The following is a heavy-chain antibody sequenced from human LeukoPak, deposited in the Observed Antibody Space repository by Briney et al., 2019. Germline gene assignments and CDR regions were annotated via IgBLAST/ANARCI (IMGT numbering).Heavy chain of an antibody. V-gene: IGHV4-59*08. J-gene: IGHJ4*02. D-gene: IGHD3-9*01. CDR2: IYYSGST. Sequence: SETLSLTCTVSGGSISTYYWSWIRQSPGKGLEWIGYIYYSGSTNYNPSLKSRVTISVDTSKNQFSLKLSSVTAADTAVYYCARHVWLQPFDYWGQGTLVTVSS. CDR1: GGSISTYY. CDR3: ARHVWLQPFDY.